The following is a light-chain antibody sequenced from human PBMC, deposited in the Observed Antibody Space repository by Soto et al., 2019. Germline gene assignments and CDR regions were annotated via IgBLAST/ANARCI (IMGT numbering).Light chain of an antibody. CDR2: DAS. Sequence: DLQMTQSPSSLSASVGDRVTITCQASQDISNYLNWYQQKPGKAPKLLIYDASNLETGVPSRFSGSGSATDFTFTISSLQPEDIATYYCQQYDNLPPGGFGQGTKLEIK. J-gene: IGKJ2*03. V-gene: IGKV1-33*01. CDR1: QDISNY. CDR3: QQYDNLPPGG.